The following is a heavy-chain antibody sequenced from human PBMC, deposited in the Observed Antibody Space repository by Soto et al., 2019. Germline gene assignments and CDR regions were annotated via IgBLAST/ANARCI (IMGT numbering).Heavy chain of an antibody. D-gene: IGHD1-26*01. CDR1: GYTFTSYY. Sequence: QVQLVQSGAEVKKPGASVKVSCKASGYTFTSYYMHWVRQAPGQGLEWMGIINPSGGSTSYAQKFQGRVTMTRDTSTSTVYMELSSLRSEDTAVYYCARDGGLLNYYYYGMDVWVQGTTVTVSS. CDR3: ARDGGLLNYYYYGMDV. J-gene: IGHJ6*02. V-gene: IGHV1-46*01. CDR2: INPSGGST.